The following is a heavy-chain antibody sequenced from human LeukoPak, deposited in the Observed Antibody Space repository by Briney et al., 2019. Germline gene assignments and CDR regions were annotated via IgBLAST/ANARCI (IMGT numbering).Heavy chain of an antibody. Sequence: GGSLRLSCSASGFPFSSYAMHWVRQAPGKGLEYVSAFSDSGGSTYYADSMKGRFTISRDNSKNTPYLQMSSLRAEDTAVYFCVRGYSFGPYGMDVWGQGTTVTVSS. V-gene: IGHV3-64D*09. D-gene: IGHD2-15*01. CDR3: VRGYSFGPYGMDV. CDR1: GFPFSSYA. J-gene: IGHJ6*02. CDR2: FSDSGGST.